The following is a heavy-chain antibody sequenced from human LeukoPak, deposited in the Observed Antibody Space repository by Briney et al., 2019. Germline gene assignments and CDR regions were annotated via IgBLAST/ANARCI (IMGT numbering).Heavy chain of an antibody. Sequence: GSLRLSCAASGFTFSSYEMSWVRQPPGKGLEWIGSIYYSGSTYYNPSLKSRVTISVDTSKNQFSLKLSSVTAADTAVYYCARRPDYEGAFDIWGQGTMVTVSS. J-gene: IGHJ3*02. CDR3: ARRPDYEGAFDI. CDR1: GFTFSSYE. D-gene: IGHD4-17*01. CDR2: IYYSGST. V-gene: IGHV4-39*01.